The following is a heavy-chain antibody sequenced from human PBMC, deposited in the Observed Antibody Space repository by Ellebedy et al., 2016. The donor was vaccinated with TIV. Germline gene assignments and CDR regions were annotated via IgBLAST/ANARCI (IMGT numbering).Heavy chain of an antibody. Sequence: MPGGSLRLSCTVSGGSISGYYWTWIRQPPGKRLEWIGYVYYTGSTNYNPSLKSRVTISVDTSKNQFSLRLNSVTAADTAMYYCATQTDVDFDPWGQGTQVTVSS. CDR1: GGSISGYY. D-gene: IGHD2/OR15-2a*01. CDR3: ATQTDVDFDP. V-gene: IGHV4-59*08. J-gene: IGHJ5*02. CDR2: VYYTGST.